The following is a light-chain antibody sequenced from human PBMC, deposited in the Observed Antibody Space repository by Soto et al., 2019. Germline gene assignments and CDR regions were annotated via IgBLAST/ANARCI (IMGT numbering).Light chain of an antibody. CDR1: QSVSSSY. CDR3: QQYDGSRT. J-gene: IGKJ1*01. CDR2: GAF. Sequence: EIVLTQSPGTLSLSPGDRATLSCRASQSVSSSYLAWYQQKPGQAPRLLIYGAFNRATGIPDRFSGSGSGTDFTLTISRLEPEDFAVYYCQQYDGSRTFGQGTKVEIK. V-gene: IGKV3-20*01.